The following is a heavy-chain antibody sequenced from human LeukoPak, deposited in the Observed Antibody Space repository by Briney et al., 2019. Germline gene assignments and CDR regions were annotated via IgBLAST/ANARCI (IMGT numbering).Heavy chain of an antibody. CDR1: GGSISSSSCY. CDR3: ARHVGWGVAATLYYFDY. Sequence: SETLSLTCTVSGGSISSSSCYWGWIRQPPGKGLEWIGSIYYSGSTYYNPSLKSRVTISVDTSKNQFSLKLSSVTAADTAVYYCARHVGWGVAATLYYFDYWGQGTLVTVSS. V-gene: IGHV4-39*01. J-gene: IGHJ4*02. D-gene: IGHD2-15*01. CDR2: IYYSGST.